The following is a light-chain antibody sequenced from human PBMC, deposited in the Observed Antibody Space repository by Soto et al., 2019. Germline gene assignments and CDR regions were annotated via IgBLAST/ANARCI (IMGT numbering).Light chain of an antibody. J-gene: IGKJ5*01. CDR3: HRYDITPT. V-gene: IGKV3-20*01. CDR1: QSVTSKY. CDR2: GAS. Sequence: LTPYPVTMCSTPGESANLSCRASQSVTSKYIACYQQKPGQLPMLLIYGASIGATGIPDRIGGRGARTFFTLTISILNPDYVTFYFCHRYDITPTFGRGTRLDIK.